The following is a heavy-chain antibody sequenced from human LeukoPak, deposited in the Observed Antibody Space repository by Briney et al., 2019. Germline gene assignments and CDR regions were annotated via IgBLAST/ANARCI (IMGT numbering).Heavy chain of an antibody. CDR3: ATVRRPNSSGWSFDY. CDR1: GCTFSSYA. Sequence: PGGSLTLSCAVSGCTFSSYAMSWVRPAPGKGLEWVSAISGSGGSKYYADSVKGRFTIARDNSKNTLYLQMNSLRAEDTAVYYCATVRRPNSSGWSFDYWGQGTLVTVSS. D-gene: IGHD6-19*01. J-gene: IGHJ4*02. V-gene: IGHV3-23*01. CDR2: ISGSGGSK.